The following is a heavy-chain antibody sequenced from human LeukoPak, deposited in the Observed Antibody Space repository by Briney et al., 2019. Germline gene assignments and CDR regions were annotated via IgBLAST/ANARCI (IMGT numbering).Heavy chain of an antibody. CDR1: GGSFSGYY. Sequence: SETLSLTCAVYGGSFSGYYWSWIRQPPGKGLEWIGEINHSGSTNYNPSLKSRVTISVDTSKNQFSLKLSSVTAADTAVYYCASGTSRVTKAYWGQGTLVTVSS. CDR3: ASGTSRVTKAY. CDR2: INHSGST. V-gene: IGHV4-34*01. D-gene: IGHD4-17*01. J-gene: IGHJ4*02.